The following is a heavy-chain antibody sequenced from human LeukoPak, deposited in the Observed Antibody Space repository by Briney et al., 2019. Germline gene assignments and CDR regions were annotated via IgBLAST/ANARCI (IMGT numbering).Heavy chain of an antibody. J-gene: IGHJ5*02. V-gene: IGHV4-39*01. CDR3: ARHAVGPKDNWFDP. Sequence: SETLSLTCTVSGGSISGSSYYWAWIRQPPGKGLEWIGNIFYTGSAYYNPPLKSRVTISVDTSKNQFSLRLTFVSAADTAVFYCARHAVGPKDNWFDPWGQGTLVTVSS. D-gene: IGHD1-26*01. CDR2: IFYTGSA. CDR1: GGSISGSSYY.